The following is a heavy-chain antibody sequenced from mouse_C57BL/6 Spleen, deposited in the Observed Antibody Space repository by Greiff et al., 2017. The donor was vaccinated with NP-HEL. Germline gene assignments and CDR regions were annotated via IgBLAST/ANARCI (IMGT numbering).Heavy chain of an antibody. CDR1: GYTFTDYN. Sequence: EVQLQQSGPELVKPGASVKIPCKASGYTFTDYNMDWVKQSHGKSLEWIGDINPNNGGTIYNQKFKGKATLTVDKSSSTAYMELRSLTSEDTAVYYCARRTTMVTTRTGYFDYWGQGTTLTVSS. V-gene: IGHV1-18*01. J-gene: IGHJ2*01. CDR2: INPNNGGT. CDR3: ARRTTMVTTRTGYFDY. D-gene: IGHD2-2*01.